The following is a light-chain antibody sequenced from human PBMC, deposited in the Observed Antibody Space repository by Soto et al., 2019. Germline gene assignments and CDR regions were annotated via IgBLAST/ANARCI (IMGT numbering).Light chain of an antibody. J-gene: IGKJ1*01. CDR2: DAS. CDR1: QSINRR. Sequence: DIPMTQSPATLSASVGDRVTITCRASQSINRRLAWYQQKPGKAPKVLIWDASIWESGVPSRFSGSGFGTEFTLTISSLQPDDVATYYCQQYNGYLPWTFGQGTKVEIK. CDR3: QQYNGYLPWT. V-gene: IGKV1-5*01.